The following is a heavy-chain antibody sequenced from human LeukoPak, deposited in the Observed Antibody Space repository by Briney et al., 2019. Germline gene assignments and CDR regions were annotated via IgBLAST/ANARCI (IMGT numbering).Heavy chain of an antibody. J-gene: IGHJ4*02. CDR1: GGTFSSYA. D-gene: IGHD2-15*01. CDR3: ASVGYCSGGSCYSVLGVFDY. CDR2: IIPIFGTA. Sequence: SVKASCKASGGTFSSYAISWVRQAPGQGLEWMGRIIPIFGTANYAQKFQDRVTITTDETTSTAYMELSSLRAEDTAVYYCASVGYCSGGSCYSVLGVFDYWGQGTLVTVSS. V-gene: IGHV1-69*05.